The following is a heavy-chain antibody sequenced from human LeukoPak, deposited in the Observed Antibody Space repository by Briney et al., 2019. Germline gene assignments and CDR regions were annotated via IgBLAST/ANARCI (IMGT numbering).Heavy chain of an antibody. J-gene: IGHJ4*02. CDR2: ISSSSSYI. Sequence: GGSLRLSCAASGFTFSSYSMTWVRQAPGKGLEWDSFISSSSSYIYYADSVKGRFTISRDNAKNSLYLQMNSLRAEDTAVYYCARDLRSSGYHAFDYWGQGTLVTVSS. CDR3: ARDLRSSGYHAFDY. D-gene: IGHD3-22*01. V-gene: IGHV3-21*01. CDR1: GFTFSSYS.